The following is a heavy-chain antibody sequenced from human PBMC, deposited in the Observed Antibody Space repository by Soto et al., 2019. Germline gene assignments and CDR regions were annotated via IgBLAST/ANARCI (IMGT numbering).Heavy chain of an antibody. D-gene: IGHD5-18*01. J-gene: IGHJ4*02. CDR3: ATSYIETDTAMVSVDY. Sequence: SVKGSCKASGGTFSSYAISWVRQAPGQGLEWMGGIIPIFGTANYAQKFQGRVTITADESTSTAYMELSSLRSEDTAVYYCATSYIETDTAMVSVDYWGQGTLVTVSS. V-gene: IGHV1-69*13. CDR2: IIPIFGTA. CDR1: GGTFSSYA.